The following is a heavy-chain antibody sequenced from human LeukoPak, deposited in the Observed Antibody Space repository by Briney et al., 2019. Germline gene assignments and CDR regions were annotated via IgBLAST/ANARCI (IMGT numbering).Heavy chain of an antibody. Sequence: PGGSLRLSCAASGFTFSSYSMNWVRRAPGKGLEWVSAISGSGGSTYYADSVKGRFTISRDNSKNTLYLQMNSLRAEDTAVYYCAKDRGPIVVVPAAIRAYSSSSQDAFDIWGQGTMVTVSS. J-gene: IGHJ3*02. CDR3: AKDRGPIVVVPAAIRAYSSSSQDAFDI. CDR1: GFTFSSYS. CDR2: ISGSGGST. D-gene: IGHD2-2*02. V-gene: IGHV3-23*01.